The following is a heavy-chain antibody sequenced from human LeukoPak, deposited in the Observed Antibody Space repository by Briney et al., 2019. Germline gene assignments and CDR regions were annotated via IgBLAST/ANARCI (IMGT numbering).Heavy chain of an antibody. V-gene: IGHV3-7*01. CDR3: AYTNNLYH. CDR2: IKHDGSEK. J-gene: IGHJ5*02. Sequence: PGGSLRLSCVASGLTFSGQWMNWVRQAPGQGLEWVANIKHDGSEKQYVDSVKGRFTIYRKDGKNSLSLQMNNVRDEDTAVYYCAYTNNLYHWGQGTLVVVSP. CDR1: GLTFSGQW. D-gene: IGHD3-16*01.